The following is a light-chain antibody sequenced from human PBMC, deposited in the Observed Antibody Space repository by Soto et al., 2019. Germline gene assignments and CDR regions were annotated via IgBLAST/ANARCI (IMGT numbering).Light chain of an antibody. CDR1: SSDVGGYDY. V-gene: IGLV2-14*01. J-gene: IGLJ1*01. CDR2: DVT. Sequence: QSVLTQSASVSGSPVQSITISCTGTSSDVGGYDYVSWYQQHPGKAPKLMIYDVTNRPSGVSNRFSGSKSGNTASLTISGLQAEDEADYYCISYASINTYVFGTGTKVTVL. CDR3: ISYASINTYV.